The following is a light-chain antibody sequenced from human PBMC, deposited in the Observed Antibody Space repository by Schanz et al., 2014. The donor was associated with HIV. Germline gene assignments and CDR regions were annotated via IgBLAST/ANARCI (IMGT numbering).Light chain of an antibody. V-gene: IGLV8-61*01. CDR3: VLYMGSGIWV. J-gene: IGLJ3*02. CDR2: NTE. Sequence: QTVVTQEPSFSVSPGGTVTLTCGLSSGSVSTSYYPSWHQQTPGQPPRPLIYNTETRSSGVPDRFSGSILGDKAALTITGAQADDESEYYCVLYMGSGIWVFGGGTKLTVL. CDR1: SGSVSTSYY.